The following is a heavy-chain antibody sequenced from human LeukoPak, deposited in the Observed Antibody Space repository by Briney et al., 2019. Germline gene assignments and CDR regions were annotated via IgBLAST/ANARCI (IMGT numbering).Heavy chain of an antibody. V-gene: IGHV4-59*03. D-gene: IGHD3-16*01. Sequence: SETLSLTCAVSGGSISGFYWTWIRQPPGKGLEFIGQIHYSGSTDYNPSLKSRITMSVDTSKNQFFLSLNSVTAADTAVYYCAKFGLYYNMDVWGQGTPVTVSS. CDR1: GGSISGFY. CDR2: IHYSGST. J-gene: IGHJ6*02. CDR3: AKFGLYYNMDV.